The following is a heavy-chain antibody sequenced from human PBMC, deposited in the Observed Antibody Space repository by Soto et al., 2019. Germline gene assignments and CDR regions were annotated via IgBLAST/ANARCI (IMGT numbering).Heavy chain of an antibody. D-gene: IGHD4-17*01. CDR2: IWYDGSNQ. CDR1: GFSFSSCG. J-gene: IGHJ3*02. Sequence: QVQLVESGGGVVQPGRSLRLSCVASGFSFSSCGMHWVRQAPGKGLEWVALIWYDGSNQYYLDSVKDRFTISRDNFKNTLYLQMNSLRAEDTAVYFCASITVTNAFDIWGQGTMVTVSS. V-gene: IGHV3-33*01. CDR3: ASITVTNAFDI.